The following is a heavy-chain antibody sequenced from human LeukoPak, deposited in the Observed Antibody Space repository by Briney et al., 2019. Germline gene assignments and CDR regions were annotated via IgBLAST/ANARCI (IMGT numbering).Heavy chain of an antibody. D-gene: IGHD1-26*01. CDR2: IYYSGST. J-gene: IGHJ4*02. Sequence: PSETLCLTCTVSGGSISSSSYCWGWIRQPPGKGLEWIGSIYYSGSTYYNPSLKSRVTISVDTSKNQFSLKLSSVTAADTAVYYCARHLRAPKRYSGSYDQDYWGQGTLVTVSS. V-gene: IGHV4-39*01. CDR1: GGSISSSSYC. CDR3: ARHLRAPKRYSGSYDQDY.